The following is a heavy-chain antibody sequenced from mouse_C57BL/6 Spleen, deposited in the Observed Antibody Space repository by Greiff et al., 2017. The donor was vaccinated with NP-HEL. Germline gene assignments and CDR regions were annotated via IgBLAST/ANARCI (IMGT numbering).Heavy chain of an antibody. Sequence: QVQLQQPGAELVRPGTSVKLSCKASGYTFTSYWMHWVKQRPGQGLEWIGVIDPSDSYTNYNQKFKGKATLTVDTSSSTAYMQLSSLTSEDSAVYYCASWAGTIDFDYWGKGTTLTVSS. CDR2: IDPSDSYT. D-gene: IGHD4-1*01. V-gene: IGHV1-59*01. CDR1: GYTFTSYW. J-gene: IGHJ2*01. CDR3: ASWAGTIDFDY.